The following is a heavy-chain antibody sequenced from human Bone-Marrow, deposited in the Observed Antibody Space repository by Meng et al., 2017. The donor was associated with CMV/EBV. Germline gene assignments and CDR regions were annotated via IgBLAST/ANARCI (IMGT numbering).Heavy chain of an antibody. J-gene: IGHJ4*02. CDR2: INPNSGGT. Sequence: ASVKVSCKASGYTFTGYYMHWVRQAPGQGLEWMGWINPNSGGTNYAQKFQGRVTMPRDTSISTASMELSRLRSDDTAVYYCARVPLVGSSWYSAGGTNECWGQGALVTGSS. CDR1: GYTFTGYY. V-gene: IGHV1-2*02. D-gene: IGHD6-13*01. CDR3: ARVPLVGSSWYSAGGTNEC.